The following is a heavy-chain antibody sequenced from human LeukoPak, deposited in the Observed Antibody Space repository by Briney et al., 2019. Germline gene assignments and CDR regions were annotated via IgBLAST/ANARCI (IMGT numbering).Heavy chain of an antibody. D-gene: IGHD3-22*01. V-gene: IGHV1-69*13. Sequence: SVKVSCKASGGTFSSYAISWVRQAPGQGLEWMGGIIPIFGTANYAQKFQGRVTITADESTSTAYMELSSLRSEDTAVYYCGRDVFPYYYDSSGMFDYWGQGTLVTVSS. CDR1: GGTFSSYA. J-gene: IGHJ4*02. CDR2: IIPIFGTA. CDR3: GRDVFPYYYDSSGMFDY.